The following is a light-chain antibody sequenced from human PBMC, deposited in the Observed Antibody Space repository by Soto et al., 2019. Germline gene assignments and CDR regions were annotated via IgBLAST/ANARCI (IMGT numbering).Light chain of an antibody. CDR2: DAS. J-gene: IGKJ4*01. CDR3: QQRLNWPLT. V-gene: IGKV3-11*01. CDR1: QSVNSY. Sequence: EIVLTQSPATLSLSPGERATLSCRASQSVNSYLGWFQQKPGQAPRLLIYDASHRATGIPARFSGSGSGTDFTLTISSLEPEDFAVYYCQQRLNWPLTFGGGTKVQIK.